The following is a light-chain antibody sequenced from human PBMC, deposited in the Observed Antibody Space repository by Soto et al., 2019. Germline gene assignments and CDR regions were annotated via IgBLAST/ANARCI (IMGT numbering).Light chain of an antibody. V-gene: IGKV3-11*01. J-gene: IGKJ1*01. CDR3: QQRSNWPPTWT. CDR2: DAS. CDR1: QSVSSY. Sequence: EIVLTQSPATLSLSPGERYTLSCMAIQSVSSYLAWYQQKPGQAPRLLIYDASNRATGIPARFSGSGSGTDFTLTISSLEPEDFAVYYCQQRSNWPPTWTFGQGTKVDIK.